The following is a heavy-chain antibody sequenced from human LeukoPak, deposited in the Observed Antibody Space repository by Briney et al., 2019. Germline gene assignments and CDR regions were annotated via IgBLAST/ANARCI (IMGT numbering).Heavy chain of an antibody. CDR3: ARDMWQDIVVVVAATLDY. V-gene: IGHV3-23*01. Sequence: GGSLRLSCAASGFTFSSYGMSWVRQAPGKGLEWVSAISGSGGGTYYADSVKGRFTISRDNAKNSLYLQMNSLRAEDTAVYYCARDMWQDIVVVVAATLDYWGQGTLVTVSS. CDR2: ISGSGGGT. D-gene: IGHD2-15*01. J-gene: IGHJ4*02. CDR1: GFTFSSYG.